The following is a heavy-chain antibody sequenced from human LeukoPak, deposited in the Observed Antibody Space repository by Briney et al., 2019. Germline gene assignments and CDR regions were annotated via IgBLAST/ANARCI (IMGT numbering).Heavy chain of an antibody. D-gene: IGHD4-23*01. CDR3: ARGGNSGNYFDY. Sequence: SVKVSCKASGGTFSSYAISWVRQAPGQGLEWMGRIIPILDITNYAQKFQGRVTITADKSTSTAYMELSSLRSEDTAVYYCARGGNSGNYFDYWGQGTLVTVSS. CDR2: IIPILDIT. CDR1: GGTFSSYA. V-gene: IGHV1-69*04. J-gene: IGHJ4*02.